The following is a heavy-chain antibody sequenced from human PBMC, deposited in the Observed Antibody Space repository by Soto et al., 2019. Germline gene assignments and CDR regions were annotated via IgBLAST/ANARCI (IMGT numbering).Heavy chain of an antibody. CDR2: IFHTGNT. J-gene: IGHJ4*02. CDR3: ARNLFDSRGYPPEV. V-gene: IGHV4-4*01. CDR1: GVSISSGKW. D-gene: IGHD3-22*01. Sequence: QVQLQESGPGLVKPSGTLSLTCTISGVSISSGKWWSWVRQPPGEGLEWIGEIFHTGNTDYKPSLKSRVSILVDKSKNQFSLNLDSVTAADTAVYCCARNLFDSRGYPPEVWGQGILVTVSS.